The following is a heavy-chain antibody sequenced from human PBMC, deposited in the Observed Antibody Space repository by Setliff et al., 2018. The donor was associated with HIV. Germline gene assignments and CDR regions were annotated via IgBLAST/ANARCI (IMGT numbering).Heavy chain of an antibody. Sequence: SETLSLTCTVSGGSISSHYWGWLRQPPGKGLEWIGSISYTGGTNHNPSPQRRVTMSIDTSKNQFSLNLTSVTAADSAVYYCASRVYYYDSNNFLREEGFDPWGQGTLVTVSS. J-gene: IGHJ5*02. CDR2: ISYTGGT. D-gene: IGHD3-22*01. CDR1: GGSISSHY. V-gene: IGHV4-59*08. CDR3: ASRVYYYDSNNFLREEGFDP.